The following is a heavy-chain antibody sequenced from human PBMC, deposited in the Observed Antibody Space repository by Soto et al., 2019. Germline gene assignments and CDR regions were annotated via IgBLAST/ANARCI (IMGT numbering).Heavy chain of an antibody. CDR3: ARVEDFWSGYYY. J-gene: IGHJ4*02. V-gene: IGHV4-34*01. CDR2: INHSGST. Sequence: SETLSLTCAVYGGSFSGYYWSWIRQPPGKGLEWIGEINHSGSTNYNPSLKSRVTISVDTSKNQFSLKLSSVTAADTAVYYCARVEDFWSGYYYWGQGTLVTAPQ. D-gene: IGHD3-3*01. CDR1: GGSFSGYY.